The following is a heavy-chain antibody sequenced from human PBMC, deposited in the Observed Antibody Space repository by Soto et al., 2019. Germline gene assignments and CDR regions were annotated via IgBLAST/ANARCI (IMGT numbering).Heavy chain of an antibody. Sequence: SETLSLTCTVSGGSISSGDYYWSWIRQPPGKGLEWIGYIYYSGSTYYNPSLKSRVTISVDTSKNQFSLKLSSVTAADTAVYYCAREASGYYYYFGYWGQGTRVTVSS. CDR3: AREASGYYYYFGY. D-gene: IGHD3-3*01. CDR2: IYYSGST. CDR1: GGSISSGDYY. V-gene: IGHV4-30-4*01. J-gene: IGHJ4*02.